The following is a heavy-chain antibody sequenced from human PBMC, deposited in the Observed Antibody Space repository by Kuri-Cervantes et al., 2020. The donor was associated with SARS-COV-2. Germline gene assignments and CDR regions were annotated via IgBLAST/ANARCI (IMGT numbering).Heavy chain of an antibody. J-gene: IGHJ4*02. CDR1: GFTFSSYA. D-gene: IGHD2-21*01. CDR2: ISSSSSYI. CDR3: VKDRVGVLDS. Sequence: GGSLRLSCAASGFTFSSYAMSWVRQAPGKGLEWVSSISSSSSYIYYADSVKGRFTISRDNAKNSLYLQMNSLRAEDTAVYYCVKDRVGVLDSWGQGTLVTVSS. V-gene: IGHV3-21*01.